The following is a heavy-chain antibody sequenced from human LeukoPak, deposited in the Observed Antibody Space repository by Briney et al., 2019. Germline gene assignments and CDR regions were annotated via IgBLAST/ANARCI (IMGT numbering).Heavy chain of an antibody. V-gene: IGHV1-18*01. CDR3: ARVRIGYYYFDY. Sequence: ASVKVSCKTSGYTFRNYGITWVRQIPGQGLEWMGWISPYNGNTNYAQKFQGRVTITADESTSTAYMELSSLRSEDTAVYYCARVRIGYYYFDYWDQGTLVTVSS. J-gene: IGHJ4*02. D-gene: IGHD5-12*01. CDR2: ISPYNGNT. CDR1: GYTFRNYG.